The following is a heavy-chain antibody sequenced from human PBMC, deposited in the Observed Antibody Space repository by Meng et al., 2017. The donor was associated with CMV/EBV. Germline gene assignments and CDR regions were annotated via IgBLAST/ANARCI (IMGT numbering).Heavy chain of an antibody. CDR2: ISAYNGNT. Sequence: ASVKVSCKASGYTFTSYGISWVRQAPGQGLEWMGWISAYNGNTNYAQKLQGRVTMTTDTSTSTAYMELRSLRSDDTAVYYCARAGAYCSSTSCSPGAFDIWGRGTMVTV. CDR1: GYTFTSYG. J-gene: IGHJ3*02. D-gene: IGHD2-2*01. V-gene: IGHV1-18*01. CDR3: ARAGAYCSSTSCSPGAFDI.